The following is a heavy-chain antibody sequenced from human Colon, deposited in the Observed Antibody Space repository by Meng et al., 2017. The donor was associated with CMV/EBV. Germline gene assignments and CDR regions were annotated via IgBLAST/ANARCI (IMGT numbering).Heavy chain of an antibody. CDR3: ARVVLNFFDY. V-gene: IGHV4-39*07. Sequence: LHLEESGPGLVKPSETLSLTCPVSGGSFTSNSFFWGWIRQPPGKGLEYIGSIYNSGSAYYNPSLKSRVTISLDTSKNQFSLKLSSVTAADTAMYYCARVVLNFFDYWGQGTLVTVSS. CDR1: GGSFTSNSFF. D-gene: IGHD3-10*02. J-gene: IGHJ4*02. CDR2: IYNSGSA.